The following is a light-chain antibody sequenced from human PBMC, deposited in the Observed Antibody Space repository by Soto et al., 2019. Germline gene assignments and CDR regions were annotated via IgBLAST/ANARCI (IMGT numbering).Light chain of an antibody. CDR1: QSISTW. J-gene: IGKJ1*01. V-gene: IGKV1-5*01. CDR3: QQYHNCPRT. Sequence: DIQMTQSPSTLSASVGDRVTITCRASQSISTWLAWYQHKPGKAPKFLIYDASTVESGVPSRFSGSGSGTEFTLTISDLQPDDFATYYCQQYHNCPRTFGQGTRVEIK. CDR2: DAS.